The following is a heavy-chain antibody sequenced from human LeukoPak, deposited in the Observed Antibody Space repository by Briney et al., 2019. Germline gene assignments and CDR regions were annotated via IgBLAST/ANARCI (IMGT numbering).Heavy chain of an antibody. J-gene: IGHJ4*02. CDR2: ISGSSSTI. CDR1: GFTFSDYY. V-gene: IGHV3-11*04. Sequence: GGSLRLSCAASGFTFSDYYMSWIRQAPGKGLEWVSYISGSSSTIYYADSVKGRFTISRDNAKNSMYLQMNSLRAEDTAVYYCARAQYGPPGYFDYWGQGTLVTVSS. CDR3: ARAQYGPPGYFDY. D-gene: IGHD2-2*01.